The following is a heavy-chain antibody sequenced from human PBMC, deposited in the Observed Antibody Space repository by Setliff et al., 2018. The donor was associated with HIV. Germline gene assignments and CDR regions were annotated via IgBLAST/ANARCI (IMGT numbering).Heavy chain of an antibody. CDR1: GGSISTSNW. J-gene: IGHJ4*02. V-gene: IGHV4-28*03. Sequence: SETLSLTCTVSGGSISTSNWWGWIRQTPGKGLEWIGYIYYSGSTYYNPSLKSRVTISVDTSKNQFSLKLSSVTAADTAVYYCAREAPDDHFDHWGQGTQVTVSS. D-gene: IGHD1-1*01. CDR3: AREAPDDHFDH. CDR2: IYYSGST.